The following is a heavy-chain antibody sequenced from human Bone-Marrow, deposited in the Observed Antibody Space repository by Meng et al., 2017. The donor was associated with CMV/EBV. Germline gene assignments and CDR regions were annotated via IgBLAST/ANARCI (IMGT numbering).Heavy chain of an antibody. D-gene: IGHD2-2*01. J-gene: IGHJ4*02. CDR2: IYYSGST. CDR1: GGSISSYY. CDR3: ARSVPAAIWWLYFDY. V-gene: IGHV4-59*01. Sequence: ESLKISCTVSGGSISSYYWSWIRQPPGKGLEWIGYIYYSGSTNYNPSLKSRVTISVDTSKNQFSLKLSSVTAADTAVYYCARSVPAAIWWLYFDYWGQGTLVTVSS.